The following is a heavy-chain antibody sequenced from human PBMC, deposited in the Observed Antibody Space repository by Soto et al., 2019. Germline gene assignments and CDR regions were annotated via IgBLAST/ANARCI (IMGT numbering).Heavy chain of an antibody. CDR1: GFTFSSYA. Sequence: EVQLLESGGGLVQPGGSLRLSCAASGFTFSSYAMSWVRQAPGKGLEWVSAISGSGGSTYYADSVKGRFTISRDNSKNTLYLQMNSLRAEDTAVYYCAKDQHLIVVVVGGAFDIWGQGTMVTVSS. J-gene: IGHJ3*02. V-gene: IGHV3-23*01. D-gene: IGHD2-15*01. CDR2: ISGSGGST. CDR3: AKDQHLIVVVVGGAFDI.